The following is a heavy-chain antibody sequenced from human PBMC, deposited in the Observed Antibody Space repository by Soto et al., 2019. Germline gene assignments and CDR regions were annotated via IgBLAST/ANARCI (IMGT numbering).Heavy chain of an antibody. Sequence: ASVKVSCKASGYTFTSYGIHWVRQAPGQRLEWMGWINAANGDTKYSPKFQGRVTITRDTSASTAYMELSSLRSEDTAVYYCVRRHVSATGIDWSDPWGQGTLVTVSS. V-gene: IGHV1-3*01. D-gene: IGHD6-13*01. CDR3: VRRHVSATGIDWSDP. J-gene: IGHJ5*02. CDR1: GYTFTSYG. CDR2: INAANGDT.